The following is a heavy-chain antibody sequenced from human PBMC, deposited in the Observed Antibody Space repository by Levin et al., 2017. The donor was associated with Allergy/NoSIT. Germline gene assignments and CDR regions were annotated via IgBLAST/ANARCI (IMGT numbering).Heavy chain of an antibody. CDR1: GFIFSDHY. CDR2: IKHKAESYTT. V-gene: IGHV3-72*01. D-gene: IGHD2-2*03. J-gene: IGHJ4*02. CDR3: ARALPMDPYDY. Sequence: GGSLRLSCTASGFIFSDHYMDWVRQAPGKGLEWIGRIKHKAESYTTEYAASVRARFTIARDDSNSLYLQMNSLRTEDTAVYYCARALPMDPYDYWGQGTLVTVSS.